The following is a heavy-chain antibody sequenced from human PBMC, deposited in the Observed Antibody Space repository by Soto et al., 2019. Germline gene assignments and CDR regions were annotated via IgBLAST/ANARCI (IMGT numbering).Heavy chain of an antibody. V-gene: IGHV3-13*01. Sequence: EVQLVESGGGLVQPGGSLRLYYAASRFTLSGYDIHWVRQATGKGLEWVSGIGSAGDTYYEDCVKGRFTISRENAKNSLYLQMNRLRVGDTAVYYCTRKTPTNGMAVWGQGTTVTVSS. CDR1: RFTLSGYD. J-gene: IGHJ6*02. CDR2: IGSAGDT. CDR3: TRKTPTNGMAV. D-gene: IGHD2-15*01.